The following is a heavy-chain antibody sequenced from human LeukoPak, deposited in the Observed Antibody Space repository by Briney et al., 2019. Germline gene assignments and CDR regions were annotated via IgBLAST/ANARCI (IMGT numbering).Heavy chain of an antibody. CDR1: GGSISSGGYS. J-gene: IGHJ4*02. V-gene: IGHV4-30-2*01. CDR2: IYHSGST. Sequence: PSETLSLTCAVSGGSISSGGYSWSWIRQPPGKGLEWIGYIYHSGSTYYNPSLKSRVTISVDRSKNQFSLKLSSVTAADTAVYYCARGNFDYWGQGTLVTVSS. CDR3: ARGNFDY.